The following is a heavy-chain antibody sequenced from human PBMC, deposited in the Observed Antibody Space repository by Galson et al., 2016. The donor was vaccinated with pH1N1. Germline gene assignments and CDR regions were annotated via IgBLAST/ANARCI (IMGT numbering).Heavy chain of an antibody. Sequence: YAMHWVRQVPGKGLEWVAVITASADATFYGDSVKGRFFISRDNYRSTLSLQMNSLRADDTAIYYCVTRRPTTTPGVIDYWGQGTLVTVS. J-gene: IGHJ4*02. D-gene: IGHD1/OR15-1a*01. CDR1: YA. CDR2: ITASADAT. V-gene: IGHV3-23*01. CDR3: VTRRPTTTPGVIDY.